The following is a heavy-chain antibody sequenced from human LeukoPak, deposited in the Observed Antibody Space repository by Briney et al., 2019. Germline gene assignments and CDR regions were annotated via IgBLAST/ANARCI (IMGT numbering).Heavy chain of an antibody. V-gene: IGHV4-34*01. D-gene: IGHD3-22*01. J-gene: IGHJ4*02. CDR2: INHSGST. CDR1: GGSFSGYY. CDR3: ARRSYDSSGYYDY. Sequence: SETLSLTCAVYGGSFSGYYWSWIRQPPGKGLEWIGEINHSGSTNYNPSLNSRVTISVDTSKNQFSLKLSSVTAADTDVYYCARRSYDSSGYYDYWGQGTLVTVSS.